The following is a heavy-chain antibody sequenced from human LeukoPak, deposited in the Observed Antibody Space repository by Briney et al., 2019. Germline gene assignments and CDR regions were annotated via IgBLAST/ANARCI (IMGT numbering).Heavy chain of an antibody. V-gene: IGHV1-24*01. CDR1: GSSLHDLP. CDR2: FDPENVEI. CDR3: ATRGSDFWSGFDH. D-gene: IGHD3-3*01. J-gene: IGHJ4*02. Sequence: ASVKVSCKLSGSSLHDLPIQWVRQAGTKGLEWMAGFDPENVEIVYAQKFQGRVTMTEDTSNDTDYLELTSLTSDDTALYYCATRGSDFWSGFDHWGQGTQVTVSS.